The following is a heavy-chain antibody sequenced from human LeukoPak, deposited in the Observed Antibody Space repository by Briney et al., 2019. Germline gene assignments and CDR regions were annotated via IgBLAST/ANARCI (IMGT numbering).Heavy chain of an antibody. CDR3: AREDDAFDI. V-gene: IGHV3-30-3*01. Sequence: PGGSLRLSCAASGFTFSSYAMHWVRQAPGKGLEWVAVISYDGSNKYYADSVKGRFTISRDNSENTLYLQMNSLRAEDTAVYYCAREDDAFDIWGQGTMVTVSS. CDR2: ISYDGSNK. CDR1: GFTFSSYA. J-gene: IGHJ3*02.